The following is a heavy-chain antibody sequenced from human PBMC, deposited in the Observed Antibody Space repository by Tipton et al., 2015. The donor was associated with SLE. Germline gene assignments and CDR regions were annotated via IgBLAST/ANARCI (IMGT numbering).Heavy chain of an antibody. J-gene: IGHJ5*02. V-gene: IGHV4-4*07. Sequence: TLSLTCNVSGGSISSEYLGWLRQPAGKGLEWIGRLNPNGGTNYNPSLKSRVTMSVDTSKKQFSLKLTSVTAADTAVYYCARYNSPSWFDPWGQGTLVTVSS. CDR1: GGSISSEY. CDR2: LNPNGGT. CDR3: ARYNSPSWFDP. D-gene: IGHD6-19*01.